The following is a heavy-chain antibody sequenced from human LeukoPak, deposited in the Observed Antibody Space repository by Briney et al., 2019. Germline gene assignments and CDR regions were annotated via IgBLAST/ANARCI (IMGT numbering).Heavy chain of an antibody. J-gene: IGHJ4*02. CDR3: ARSLGYCSSTSCVNFNFDY. CDR1: GGTFSSYA. V-gene: IGHV1-69*01. Sequence: SVKVSCKASGGTFSSYAISWVRQAPGQGLEWMGGIIPIFGTANYAQKFQGRVTITADESASTAYMELSSLRSEDTAVYYSARSLGYCSSTSCVNFNFDYWGQGTLVTVSS. D-gene: IGHD2-2*01. CDR2: IIPIFGTA.